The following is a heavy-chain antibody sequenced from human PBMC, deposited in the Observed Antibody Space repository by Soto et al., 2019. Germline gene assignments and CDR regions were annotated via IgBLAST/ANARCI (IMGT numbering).Heavy chain of an antibody. CDR1: GGTFSSYA. CDR3: ARDRGGDYYDSSGYSY. D-gene: IGHD3-22*01. V-gene: IGHV1-69*13. J-gene: IGHJ4*02. CDR2: IIPIFGTA. Sequence: VKVSCKASGGTFSSYAISWVRQAPGQGLEWMGGIIPIFGTANYAQKFQGRVTITADESTSTAYMELSSLRSEDTAVYYCARDRGGDYYDSSGYSYWGQGTLVTVSS.